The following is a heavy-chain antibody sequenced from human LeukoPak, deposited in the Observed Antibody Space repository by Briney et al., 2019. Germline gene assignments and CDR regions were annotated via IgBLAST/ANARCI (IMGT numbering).Heavy chain of an antibody. J-gene: IGHJ4*02. CDR2: ISTSGSTI. Sequence: PGGSLRLSCAASGFTLSSYEMNWVRQAPGKGLDWVSYISTSGSTIYYADSVKGRFTISRDNAKNSLYLQMNSLRAEDTAVYYCATSRGSWPDYFDYWGQGTLVTVSS. D-gene: IGHD6-13*01. CDR3: ATSRGSWPDYFDY. V-gene: IGHV3-48*03. CDR1: GFTLSSYE.